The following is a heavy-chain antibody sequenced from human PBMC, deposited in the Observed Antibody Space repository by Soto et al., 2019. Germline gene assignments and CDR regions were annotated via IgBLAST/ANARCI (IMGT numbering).Heavy chain of an antibody. J-gene: IGHJ3*02. CDR2: ISSSSSYI. V-gene: IGHV3-21*01. Sequence: GGSLRLSCAASGFTFSSYSMNWVRQAPGKGLGWVSSISSSSSYIYYADSVKGRFTISRDNAKNSLYLQMNSLRAEDTAVYYCARAKRSHTSASDIWGQGTMVTVSS. D-gene: IGHD1-26*01. CDR1: GFTFSSYS. CDR3: ARAKRSHTSASDI.